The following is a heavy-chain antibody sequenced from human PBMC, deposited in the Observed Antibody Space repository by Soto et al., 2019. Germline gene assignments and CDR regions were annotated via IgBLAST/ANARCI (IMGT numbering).Heavy chain of an antibody. J-gene: IGHJ3*02. D-gene: IGHD3-22*01. CDR2: IYYSGST. Sequence: QVQLQESGPGLVKPSQTLSLTCTVSGGSISSGGYYWSWIRQHPGKGLEWIGYIYYSGSTYYNPSLKIRVTVSVATSKTPFSLKLSSVTAADTAVYYCARSVSRRITMIVVAPIDAFDIWGQGTMVTVSS. CDR3: ARSVSRRITMIVVAPIDAFDI. CDR1: GGSISSGGYY. V-gene: IGHV4-31*03.